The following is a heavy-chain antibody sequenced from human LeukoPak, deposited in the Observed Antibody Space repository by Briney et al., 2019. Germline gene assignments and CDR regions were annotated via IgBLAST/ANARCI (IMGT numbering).Heavy chain of an antibody. CDR3: ARDNYRDGSGYHDS. V-gene: IGHV3-30*03. CDR2: IAYDGNNK. J-gene: IGHJ4*02. D-gene: IGHD3-22*01. CDR1: GFTFSNYG. Sequence: QPGGSLRLSCAASGFTFSNYGMHWVRQAPGKGLEWVAVIAYDGNNKYYADSVRGRFTISRDNSKNTLYLQMNSLRAEDTALYYCARDNYRDGSGYHDSWGQGTLVTVSS.